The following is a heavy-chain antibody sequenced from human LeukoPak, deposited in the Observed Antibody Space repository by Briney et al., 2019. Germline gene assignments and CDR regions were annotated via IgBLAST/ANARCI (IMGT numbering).Heavy chain of an antibody. CDR1: RFIFSRSA. D-gene: IGHD3-16*01. J-gene: IGHJ4*02. CDR3: VKDKSPTMTLGFDY. Sequence: GGSLRLSCVASRFIFSRSAMSWVRQAPGKGLEWVSSISGTADTTYYADSVKGRFTISRDNSKNTLYLQMNSLRADDTAVYYCVKDKSPTMTLGFDYWGQGTLVTVSS. V-gene: IGHV3-23*01. CDR2: ISGTADTT.